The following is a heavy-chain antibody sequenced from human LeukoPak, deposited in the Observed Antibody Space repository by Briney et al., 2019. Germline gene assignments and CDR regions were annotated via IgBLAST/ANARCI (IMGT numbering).Heavy chain of an antibody. CDR2: MNPSSGNT. D-gene: IGHD3-10*02. CDR3: ARGPVEAVFGVSTED. CDR1: GYTFTSYY. V-gene: IGHV1-8*02. J-gene: IGHJ6*02. Sequence: ASVKVSCKASGYTFTSYYMHWVRQATGQGLEWMGWMNPSSGNTGYAQKFQGRVSMTRDTSISTAYMELSSLRSEDTAVYYCARGPVEAVFGVSTEDWGQGTTVTVSS.